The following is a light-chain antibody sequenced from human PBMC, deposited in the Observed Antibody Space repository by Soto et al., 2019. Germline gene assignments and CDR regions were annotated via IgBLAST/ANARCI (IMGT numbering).Light chain of an antibody. CDR2: EVN. Sequence: QAVMTQPAFVSGSPGQSITVSCTGTSSDIGTYNYVSWYQQHPGKAPKVIIYEVNNRPSGVSNRFSGSKSGNTASLTISGVQAEDEADYYCASFTTSSTGVFGPGTQVTV. J-gene: IGLJ1*01. V-gene: IGLV2-14*01. CDR1: SSDIGTYNY. CDR3: ASFTTSSTGV.